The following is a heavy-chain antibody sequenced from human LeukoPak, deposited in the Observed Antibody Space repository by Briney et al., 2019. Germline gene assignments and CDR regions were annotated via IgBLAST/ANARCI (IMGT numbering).Heavy chain of an antibody. J-gene: IGHJ4*02. CDR3: ARGYCTNGVCFNYFDY. V-gene: IGHV1-46*01. CDR1: GYTFTSYD. CDR2: INPSGGST. D-gene: IGHD2-8*01. Sequence: ASVKVSCKASGYTFTSYDINWVRQAPGQGLEWMGIINPSGGSTSYAQKFQGRVTMTRDTSTSTVYMELSSLRSEDTAVYYCARGYCTNGVCFNYFDYWGQGTLVTVSS.